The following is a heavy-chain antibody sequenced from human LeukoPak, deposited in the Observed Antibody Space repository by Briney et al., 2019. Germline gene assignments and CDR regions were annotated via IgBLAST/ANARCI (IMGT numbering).Heavy chain of an antibody. CDR2: ISGDGGST. D-gene: IGHD4-17*01. Sequence: GGSLRLSCAASGFTFDDYAMHWVRQAPGKGLEWVSLISGDGGSTYYADSVKGRFTISRDNSKNSLYLQMNSLRAEDTALYYCAILTVTTRASALDIWGQGTMVTVSS. CDR3: AILTVTTRASALDI. CDR1: GFTFDDYA. V-gene: IGHV3-43*02. J-gene: IGHJ3*02.